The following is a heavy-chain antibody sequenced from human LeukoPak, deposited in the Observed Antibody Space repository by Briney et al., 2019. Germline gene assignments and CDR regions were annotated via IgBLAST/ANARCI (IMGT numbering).Heavy chain of an antibody. CDR1: GYTFTGYY. CDR2: INPNSGGT. Sequence: GASVKVSCKASGYTFTGYYMHWVRQAPGQGLEWMGRINPNSGGTNYAQKFQGRVTMTRDTSISTAYMELSRLRSDDTAVYYCARVSPKGYYDSSGYYTYRGQGTLVTVSS. CDR3: ARVSPKGYYDSSGYYTY. J-gene: IGHJ4*02. V-gene: IGHV1-2*06. D-gene: IGHD3-22*01.